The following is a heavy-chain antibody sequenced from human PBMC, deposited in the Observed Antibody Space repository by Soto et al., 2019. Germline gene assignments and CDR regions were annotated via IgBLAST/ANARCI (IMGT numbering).Heavy chain of an antibody. J-gene: IGHJ4*02. CDR1: GGSISSSSYY. CDR2: IYYSGST. V-gene: IGHV4-39*01. CDR3: ASLSGSYLFDY. D-gene: IGHD1-26*01. Sequence: QLQLQESGPGLVKPSETLSLTCTVSGGSISSSSYYWGWIRQPPGKGLEWIGSIYYSGSTYYNPSLKRRVTISVDTSKNQFSLKLISVTAADTAVYYCASLSGSYLFDYWGQGTLVTVSS.